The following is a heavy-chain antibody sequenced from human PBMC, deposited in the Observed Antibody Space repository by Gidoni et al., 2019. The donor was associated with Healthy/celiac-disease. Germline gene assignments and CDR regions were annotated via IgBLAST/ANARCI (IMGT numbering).Heavy chain of an antibody. V-gene: IGHV3-53*01. CDR3: ARAVGRWRDTAMARRLYYYYGMDV. CDR2: IYSGGST. J-gene: IGHJ6*02. Sequence: EVQLVESGGGLIQPGGSLRLSCAASAFTVSSTYMSWVRQAPGKGLEWVSVIYSGGSTYYADSVKGRFTISRDNSKNTLYLQMNSLRAEDTAVYYCARAVGRWRDTAMARRLYYYYGMDVWGQGTTVTVSS. D-gene: IGHD5-18*01. CDR1: AFTVSSTY.